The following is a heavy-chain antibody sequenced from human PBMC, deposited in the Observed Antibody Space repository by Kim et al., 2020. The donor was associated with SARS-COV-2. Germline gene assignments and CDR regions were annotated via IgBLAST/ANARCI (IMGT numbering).Heavy chain of an antibody. V-gene: IGHV3-23*01. CDR3: ATMAHVWFGELLFSDY. J-gene: IGHJ4*02. Sequence: DTEKGRFTISRDNSKNTLYLQMNSLRAEDTAVYYCATMAHVWFGELLFSDYWGQGTLVTVSS. D-gene: IGHD3-10*01.